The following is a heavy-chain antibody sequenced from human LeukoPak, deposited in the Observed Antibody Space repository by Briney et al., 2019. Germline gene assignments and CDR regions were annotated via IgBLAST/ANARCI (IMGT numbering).Heavy chain of an antibody. J-gene: IGHJ4*02. CDR3: AKGGLRYFDWLLHHFDY. V-gene: IGHV3-23*01. Sequence: GGSLRLSCAASGFTFSSYGMSWVRQAPGKGLEWVSAISGSGGSTYYADSVKGRFTISRDNSKNTLCLQMNSLRAEDTAVYYCAKGGLRYFDWLLHHFDYWGQGTLVTVSS. D-gene: IGHD3-9*01. CDR1: GFTFSSYG. CDR2: ISGSGGST.